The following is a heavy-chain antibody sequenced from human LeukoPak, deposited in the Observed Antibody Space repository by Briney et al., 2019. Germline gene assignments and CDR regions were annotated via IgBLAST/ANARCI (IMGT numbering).Heavy chain of an antibody. CDR1: GFTFSNFA. V-gene: IGHV3-23*01. CDR2: FTRNDETT. J-gene: IGHJ4*02. Sequence: GGSLRLSCAASGFTFSNFAIHWVRQAPGKGLEWVSGFTRNDETTSYADSVKGRFTISRDNSRDTLYLQMNSLTAEDTAVYYCAKVKVVGYSTFDYWGQGTLVTVSP. D-gene: IGHD3-22*01. CDR3: AKVKVVGYSTFDY.